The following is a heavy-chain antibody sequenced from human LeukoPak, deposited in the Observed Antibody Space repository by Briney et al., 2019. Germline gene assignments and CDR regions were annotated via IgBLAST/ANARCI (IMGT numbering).Heavy chain of an antibody. Sequence: GGSLRLSCAASGFTFSSYWMSWVRQAPGKGLEWVANIKQDGSEKYYVDYVKGRFTISRDNAKNSLYLQMNSLRAEDTAVYYCAELGITMIGGVWGKGTTVTISS. D-gene: IGHD3-10*02. J-gene: IGHJ6*04. CDR2: IKQDGSEK. V-gene: IGHV3-7*01. CDR1: GFTFSSYW. CDR3: AELGITMIGGV.